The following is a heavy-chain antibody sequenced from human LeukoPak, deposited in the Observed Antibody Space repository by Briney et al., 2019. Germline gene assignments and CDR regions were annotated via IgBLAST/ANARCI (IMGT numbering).Heavy chain of an antibody. CDR1: GYSISSGYY. D-gene: IGHD1-26*01. V-gene: IGHV4-38-2*02. Sequence: SETLSLTCTVSGYSISSGYYWGWIRQPPGKGLEWIGGIYHSGSTYYNPSLKSRVTISVDTSKNQFSLKLSSVTAADTAVYYCAREVGATLDYWGQGTLVTVSS. J-gene: IGHJ4*02. CDR2: IYHSGST. CDR3: AREVGATLDY.